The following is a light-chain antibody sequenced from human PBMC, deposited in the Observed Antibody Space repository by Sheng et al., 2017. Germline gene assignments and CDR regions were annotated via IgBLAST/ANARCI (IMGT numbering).Light chain of an antibody. Sequence: DIQMAQSPSTLSASIGDRVTITCRASQSISHWLAWYQQKPGKVPKLLIYKASNLESGVPSRFSGSGSGTEFTLTISSLQPDDFATYYCQQYNSYSYTFGQGTKLEIK. V-gene: IGKV1-5*03. CDR1: QSISHW. CDR3: QQYNSYSYT. CDR2: KAS. J-gene: IGKJ2*01.